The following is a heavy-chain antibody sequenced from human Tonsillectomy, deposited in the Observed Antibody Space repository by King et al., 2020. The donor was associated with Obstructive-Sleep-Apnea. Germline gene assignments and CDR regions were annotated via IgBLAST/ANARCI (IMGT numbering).Heavy chain of an antibody. CDR2: ISWNSGSI. Sequence: VQLVESGGGLVQPGRSLRLSCVASGFTFDDYAMHWVRQAPGKGLDWVSGISWNSGSIGYVDSVKGRLTISRDNVKKSLYLQMNSLRVEDTALYYCAKDKDSSGWYADYWGQGTLVTVSS. CDR1: GFTFDDYA. J-gene: IGHJ4*02. V-gene: IGHV3-9*01. CDR3: AKDKDSSGWYADY. D-gene: IGHD6-19*01.